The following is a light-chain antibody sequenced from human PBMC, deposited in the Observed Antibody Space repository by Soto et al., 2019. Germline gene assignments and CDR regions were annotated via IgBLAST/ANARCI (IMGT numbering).Light chain of an antibody. V-gene: IGKV1-27*01. Sequence: DFQMTQSPSSLSASVGDRVIITCRASQEINNYLAWYQQKPGRAPNLLIYAASTLQSGVPSRFSGSGSGTDFTRTISSLQPEDVATYYCQKSTTAPWAFGQGTKVEIK. J-gene: IGKJ1*01. CDR1: QEINNY. CDR3: QKSTTAPWA. CDR2: AAS.